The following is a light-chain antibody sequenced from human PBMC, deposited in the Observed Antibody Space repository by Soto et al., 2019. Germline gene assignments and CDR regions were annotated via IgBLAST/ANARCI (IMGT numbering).Light chain of an antibody. V-gene: IGKV3-11*01. CDR3: QQRSNWPRT. J-gene: IGKJ1*01. CDR2: DAS. Sequence: EIVLTQSPATLSLSPGERATLSCRASQSVSSYLAWYQQKPGQAPRLLIYDASNRTTGIPARFSGSRSETDLTLSISGREPEDFAVYYCQQRSNWPRTFGEGNKVEI. CDR1: QSVSSY.